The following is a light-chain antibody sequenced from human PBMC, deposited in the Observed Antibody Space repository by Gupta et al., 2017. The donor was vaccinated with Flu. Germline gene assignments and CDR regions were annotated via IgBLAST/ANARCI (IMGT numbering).Light chain of an antibody. CDR3: SSDAVSNYLV. Sequence: SVTISCTGSSSDVGGYNFVSWYQQHPGKAPKLLIYEVNKRPSGVPDRFSGSKSGNTASLTVSGLQAEDEADYYCSSDAVSNYLVFSGGTELTVL. CDR2: EVN. V-gene: IGLV2-8*01. CDR1: SSDVGGYNF. J-gene: IGLJ2*01.